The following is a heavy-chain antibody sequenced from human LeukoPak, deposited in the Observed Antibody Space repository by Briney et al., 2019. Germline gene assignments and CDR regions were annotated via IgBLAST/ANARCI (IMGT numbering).Heavy chain of an antibody. V-gene: IGHV3-23*01. J-gene: IGHJ4*02. CDR3: ARISSGWYYYFDY. D-gene: IGHD6-13*01. CDR2: ISGSGGST. CDR1: GFTFSSYA. Sequence: PGGSLRPSCAASGFTFSSYAMSWVRQAPGKGLEWVSAISGSGGSTYYADSVKGRFTISRDNSKNTLYLQMNSLRAEDTAVYYCARISSGWYYYFDYWGQGTLVTVSS.